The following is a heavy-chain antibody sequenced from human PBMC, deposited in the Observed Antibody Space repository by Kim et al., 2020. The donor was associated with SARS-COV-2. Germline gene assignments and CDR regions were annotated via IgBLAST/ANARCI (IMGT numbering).Heavy chain of an antibody. D-gene: IGHD6-19*01. CDR3: ARDWGSSGWNY. V-gene: IGHV3-7*01. CDR2: K. J-gene: IGHJ4*02. Sequence: KSYVNSVKGRFTISRDNATNSLYLQMNTLRAADTAVYYCARDWGSSGWNYWGQRTLVTVSS.